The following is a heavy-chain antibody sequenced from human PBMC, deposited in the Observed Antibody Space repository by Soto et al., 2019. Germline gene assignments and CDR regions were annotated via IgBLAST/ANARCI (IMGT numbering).Heavy chain of an antibody. Sequence: EVQLLESGGGLVQPGGSLRLSCAASGFTFSSYAMSWVRQAPGKGLEWVSAISGSGGSTHYADSVKGRFTISRDNSKNTLYLQMNSLRAEDTAVYYCAKEVGQWLAFYYYYYMDVWGKGTTVTVSS. CDR1: GFTFSSYA. CDR3: AKEVGQWLAFYYYYYMDV. V-gene: IGHV3-23*01. D-gene: IGHD6-19*01. CDR2: ISGSGGST. J-gene: IGHJ6*03.